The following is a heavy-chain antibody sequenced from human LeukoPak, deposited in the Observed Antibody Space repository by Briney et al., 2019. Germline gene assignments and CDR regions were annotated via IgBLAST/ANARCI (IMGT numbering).Heavy chain of an antibody. V-gene: IGHV3-30*18. CDR2: ISYDGSNK. Sequence: GGSLRLSCAASGFTFSSYGMHWVRQAPGKGLEWVALISYDGSNKFYADSVKGRFTISRDNSKNTLYLQMNSLRAEDTAVYYCAKDRDGDYRNFDYWGQGTLVTVSS. CDR3: AKDRDGDYRNFDY. J-gene: IGHJ4*02. D-gene: IGHD4-17*01. CDR1: GFTFSSYG.